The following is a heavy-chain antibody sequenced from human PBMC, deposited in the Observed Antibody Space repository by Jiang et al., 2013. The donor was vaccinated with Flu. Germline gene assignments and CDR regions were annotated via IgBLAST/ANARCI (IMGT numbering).Heavy chain of an antibody. Sequence: SCAASGFTFDDYTMHWVRQAPGKGLEWVSLISWDGGSTYYADSVKGRFTISRDNSKNSLYLQMNSLRTEDTALYYCAKDIGGSWYFNWYFDLWGRGTLVTVSS. V-gene: IGHV3-43*01. CDR1: GFTFDDYT. J-gene: IGHJ2*01. D-gene: IGHD6-13*01. CDR2: ISWDGGST. CDR3: AKDIGGSWYFNWYFDL.